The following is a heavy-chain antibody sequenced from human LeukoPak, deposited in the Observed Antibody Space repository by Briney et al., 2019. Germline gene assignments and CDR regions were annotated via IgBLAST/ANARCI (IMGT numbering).Heavy chain of an antibody. D-gene: IGHD2-15*01. V-gene: IGHV4-61*08. CDR3: AILGYCSGGSCHNWFDP. CDR1: GVSVTSGGYY. J-gene: IGHJ5*02. CDR2: VYYSGTI. Sequence: SETLSLTCSVSGVSVTSGGYYWTWIRQPPGRGLEWIGYVYYSGTINYSPSLKSRVTISVDTSKNQFSLKLTSVTAADTAVYYCAILGYCSGGSCHNWFDPWGQGILVTVSS.